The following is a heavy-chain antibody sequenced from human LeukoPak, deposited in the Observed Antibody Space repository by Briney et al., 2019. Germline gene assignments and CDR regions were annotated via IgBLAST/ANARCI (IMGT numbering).Heavy chain of an antibody. Sequence: GGPLRLSCAASGFTSSNYWMHWVRQAPGKGLVWVSRINSDGSSTNYADSVKGRFTISRDNAKNTLYLQMNSLRAEDTAVYYCARRISPNAFDIWGQGTMVTVSS. CDR3: ARRISPNAFDI. CDR1: GFTSSNYW. D-gene: IGHD2/OR15-2a*01. J-gene: IGHJ3*02. V-gene: IGHV3-74*01. CDR2: INSDGSST.